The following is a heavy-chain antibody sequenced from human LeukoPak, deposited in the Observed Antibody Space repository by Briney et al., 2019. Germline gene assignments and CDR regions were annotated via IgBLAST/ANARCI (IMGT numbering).Heavy chain of an antibody. CDR3: ARAYSSGWYYFDY. CDR2: IYYSGST. CDR1: GGSISSYY. J-gene: IGHJ4*02. V-gene: IGHV4-59*08. D-gene: IGHD6-19*01. Sequence: SETLSLTCTVSGGSISSYYWSWIRQPPGKGLEWIGYIYYSGSTNYNPSLKSRVTISVDTSKNQFSLKLSSVAAADTAVYCCARAYSSGWYYFDYWGQGTLVTVSS.